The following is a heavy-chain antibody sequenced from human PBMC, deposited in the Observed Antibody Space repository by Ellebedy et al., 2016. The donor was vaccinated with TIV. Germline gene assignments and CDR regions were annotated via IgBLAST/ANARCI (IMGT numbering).Heavy chain of an antibody. CDR2: LSDAAVHA. CDR3: AKDVIVSTASNFDS. J-gene: IGHJ4*02. Sequence: GESLKISCEASGFTFSSYAMSWVRQAPGKGMEWVASLSDAAVHAYYADSVKGRFTISRDNSNNKLFLRMNSLRVEDTAVYYCAKDVIVSTASNFDSWGQGTLVTASS. V-gene: IGHV3-23*01. CDR1: GFTFSSYA. D-gene: IGHD5/OR15-5a*01.